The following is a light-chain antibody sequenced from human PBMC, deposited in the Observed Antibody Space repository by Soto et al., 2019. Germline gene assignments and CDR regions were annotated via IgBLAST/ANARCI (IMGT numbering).Light chain of an antibody. CDR1: QSVSSY. CDR2: DAS. Sequence: IVLTDAAAILSLSPGERATLSCRASQSVSSYLAWYQQKPGQPPRLLIYDASNRATGIPARFSGSGSGTDFSLTISSLEPEDFAVYYCQPRSNWPSTFGQGPRPEIK. CDR3: QPRSNWPST. J-gene: IGKJ5*01. V-gene: IGKV3-11*01.